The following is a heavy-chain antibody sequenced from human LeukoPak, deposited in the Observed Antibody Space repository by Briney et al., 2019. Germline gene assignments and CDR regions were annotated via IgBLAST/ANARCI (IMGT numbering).Heavy chain of an antibody. V-gene: IGHV1-8*02. J-gene: IGHJ5*02. CDR3: ARGLQTVLRYLAWFDP. Sequence: ASMKVSCKASGYTFTSYGISWVRQAPGQGLEWMGWINPNSGNTGYAQKFQGRVTMTRNTSISTAYMELSSLRSEDTAVYYCARGLQTVLRYLAWFDPWGQGTLVTVSS. CDR2: INPNSGNT. CDR1: GYTFTSYG. D-gene: IGHD3-9*01.